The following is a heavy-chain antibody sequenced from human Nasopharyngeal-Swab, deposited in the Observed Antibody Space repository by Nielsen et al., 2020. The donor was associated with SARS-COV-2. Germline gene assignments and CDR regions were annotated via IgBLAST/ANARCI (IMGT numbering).Heavy chain of an antibody. CDR2: IYYSGST. CDR1: GGSISSSSFY. J-gene: IGHJ5*02. V-gene: IGHV4-39*01. Sequence: SETLSLTCTVSGGSISSSSFYWGWIRQPPGKGLEWIGSIYYSGSTYYNPSLKSRVTISVDTSKNQFSLKLSSVTAADTAVDYCARRGEGSGWTRGNNWFDPWGQGTLVTVSS. CDR3: ARRGEGSGWTRGNNWFDP. D-gene: IGHD6-19*01.